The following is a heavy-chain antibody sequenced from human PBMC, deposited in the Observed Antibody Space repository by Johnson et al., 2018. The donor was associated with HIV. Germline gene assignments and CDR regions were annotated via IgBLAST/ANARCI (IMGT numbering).Heavy chain of an antibody. J-gene: IGHJ3*02. D-gene: IGHD2-2*01. V-gene: IGHV3-30-3*01. CDR2: ISVDGGTV. CDR1: GFTFTNYA. CDR3: ARSRAMSSTWAGRWADDCDI. Sequence: QVQLVESGGGVVRPGRSLRLSCAASGFTFTNYAMDWVRQAPGRGLEWVAIISVDGGTVHHADSVTGRSTTSTDNSKNTLDLQMDTLRADDTALYSCARSRAMSSTWAGRWADDCDIWGHGTMVTVSS.